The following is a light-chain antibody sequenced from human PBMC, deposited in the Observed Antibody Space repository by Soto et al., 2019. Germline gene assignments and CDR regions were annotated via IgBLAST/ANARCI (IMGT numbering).Light chain of an antibody. CDR2: EGS. Sequence: QSALTQPASVSGSPGQSITISCTGTSSDVGSYNLVSWYQQHPGKAPKLMIYEGSKRPSGVSNRFSGSKSGNTASLTISGLQAEDEADYYCCSDAGSSLLFGGGTKVTVL. CDR3: CSDAGSSLL. CDR1: SSDVGSYNL. J-gene: IGLJ2*01. V-gene: IGLV2-23*01.